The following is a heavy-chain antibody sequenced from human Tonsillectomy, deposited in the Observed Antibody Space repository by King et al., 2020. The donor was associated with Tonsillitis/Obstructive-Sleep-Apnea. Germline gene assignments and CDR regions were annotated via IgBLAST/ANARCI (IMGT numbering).Heavy chain of an antibody. D-gene: IGHD3-16*02. CDR3: TRDNDYIWGSYRPHFDY. J-gene: IGHJ4*02. CDR2: IRSKAYAGTT. Sequence: VQLVESGGGLVKPGRSLRLSCTASGFTFGDYAMTWFRQAPGKGLEWVGFIRSKAYAGTTEYAASVKGRFTISRDDSKSIAYLQMNSLETEDTAVYYCTRDNDYIWGSYRPHFDYWGQGTLVTVSS. CDR1: GFTFGDYA. V-gene: IGHV3-49*05.